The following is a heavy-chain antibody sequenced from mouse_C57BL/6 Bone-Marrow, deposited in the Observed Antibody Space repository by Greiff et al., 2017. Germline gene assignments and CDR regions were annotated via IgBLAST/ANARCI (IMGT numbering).Heavy chain of an antibody. CDR3: ARRVITSVVEVRFAY. J-gene: IGHJ3*01. CDR1: GYTFTDYN. V-gene: IGHV1-18*01. D-gene: IGHD1-1*01. CDR2: IIPNNGGT. Sequence: VQLQQSGPELVKPGASVKIPCKASGYTFTDYNMDWVKQSHGKSLEWIGDIIPNNGGTIYNQTFKGKATLTVDKSSSPAYMELRSLTSEETSVYYCARRVITSVVEVRFAYWGQGTLVTVSA.